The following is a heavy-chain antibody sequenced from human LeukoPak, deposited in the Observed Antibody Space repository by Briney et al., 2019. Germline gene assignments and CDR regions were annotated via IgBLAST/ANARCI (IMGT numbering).Heavy chain of an antibody. CDR2: IYSSGST. J-gene: IGHJ4*02. V-gene: IGHV4-39*01. Sequence: PSETLFLTCTVSGGSISSSSYYWGWIRQPPGKGLEWIVSIYSSGSTYYNPSLKSRVTISVDTSKNQFSLKLNSVTAADTAVYYCARIVVADFDYWGQGTLVTVSS. CDR3: ARIVVADFDY. CDR1: GGSISSSSYY. D-gene: IGHD3-22*01.